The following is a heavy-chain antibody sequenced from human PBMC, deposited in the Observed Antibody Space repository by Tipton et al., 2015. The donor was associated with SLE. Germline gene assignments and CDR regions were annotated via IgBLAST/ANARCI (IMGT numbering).Heavy chain of an antibody. D-gene: IGHD5-18*01. V-gene: IGHV4-61*09. J-gene: IGHJ4*02. CDR2: IYTRGAT. Sequence: TLSLTCVVSGDSVSNGHFYWNWIRPTAEKGLEWVGHIYTRGATHYNPSLKSRVIISLDTSENQVSLKLTSVTAADTAVYYCARDTGFSYGYFDLWGQGTVVTVSS. CDR1: GDSVSNGHFY. CDR3: ARDTGFSYGYFDL.